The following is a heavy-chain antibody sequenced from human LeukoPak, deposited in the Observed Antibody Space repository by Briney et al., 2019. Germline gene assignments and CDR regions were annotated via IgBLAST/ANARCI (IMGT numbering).Heavy chain of an antibody. J-gene: IGHJ3*02. V-gene: IGHV1-69*06. D-gene: IGHD6-13*01. CDR2: IIPIFGTA. CDR3: ARARIAAAGDDAFDI. CDR1: GGTFSSYA. Sequence: ALVKVSCKASGGTFSSYAISWVRQAPGQGLEWMGGIIPIFGTANYAQKFQGRVTITADKSTSTAYMELSSLRSEDTAVYYCARARIAAAGDDAFDIWGQGTMVTVSS.